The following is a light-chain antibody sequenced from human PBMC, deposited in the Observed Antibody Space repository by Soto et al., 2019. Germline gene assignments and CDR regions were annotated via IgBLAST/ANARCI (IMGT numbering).Light chain of an antibody. CDR1: QSISSN. J-gene: IGKJ4*01. V-gene: IGKV3-11*01. CDR3: LQRSDGLT. Sequence: EIVLTQSPATLSLSPGERAALSCRASQSISSNLAWFQQKPGQAPRLLIHDASNRATGVPARFSGSGSGTDFTLTISSLEPEDFAVYYCLQRSDGLTFGGGTKVEIK. CDR2: DAS.